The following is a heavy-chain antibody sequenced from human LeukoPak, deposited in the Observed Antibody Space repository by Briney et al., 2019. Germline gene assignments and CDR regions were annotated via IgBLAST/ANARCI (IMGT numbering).Heavy chain of an antibody. D-gene: IGHD6-19*01. CDR1: GYTFTSYG. CDR3: ARVFTISSGWYRSFDY. V-gene: IGHV1-18*01. CDR2: ISAYNGNT. J-gene: IGHJ4*02. Sequence: ASVKVSCKASGYTFTSYGISWERQAPGQGLEWMGWISAYNGNTNYAQKLQGRVTMTTDTSTSTAYMELRSLRSDDTAVYYCARVFTISSGWYRSFDYWGQGTLVTVSS.